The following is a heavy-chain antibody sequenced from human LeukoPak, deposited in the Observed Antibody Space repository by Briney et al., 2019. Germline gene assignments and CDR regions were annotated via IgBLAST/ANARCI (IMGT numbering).Heavy chain of an antibody. J-gene: IGHJ4*02. V-gene: IGHV3-30-3*01. D-gene: IGHD3-10*01. CDR2: ISYDGSNK. CDR1: GFTFSSYA. CDR3: ARVMSSHAIYGSGSYYFDY. Sequence: GGSLRLSCAASGFTFSSYAMHWVRQAPGKGLEWVAVISYDGSNKYYADSVKGRFTISRDNAKNSLYLQMNSLRAEDTAVYYCARVMSSHAIYGSGSYYFDYWGQGTLVTVSS.